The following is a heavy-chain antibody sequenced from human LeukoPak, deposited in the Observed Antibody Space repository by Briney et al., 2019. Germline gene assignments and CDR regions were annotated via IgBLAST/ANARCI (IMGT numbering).Heavy chain of an antibody. CDR1: GASISGSPYY. Sequence: PSETLSLTCAVSGASISGSPYYWGWIRQPPGRGLEWIGSISYSGTTYYNPSLKSRVTISVDTSKNQFSLKLSSVTAADTAVYYCARAGEIVVVITTAGAFDIWGQGTMVTVSS. D-gene: IGHD3-22*01. V-gene: IGHV4-39*07. J-gene: IGHJ3*02. CDR3: ARAGEIVVVITTAGAFDI. CDR2: ISYSGTT.